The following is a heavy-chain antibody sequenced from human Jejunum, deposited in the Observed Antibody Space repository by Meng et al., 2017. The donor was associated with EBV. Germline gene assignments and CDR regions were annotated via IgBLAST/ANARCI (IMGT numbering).Heavy chain of an antibody. CDR3: ARGEGGYCSSSSCYLGT. Sequence: QVRRVDAGCELNPPGVYVKGSCKGSGYSCNSRAMHWVRPAPGQGLEWMGWINTDTRNPTYAQGLTGRFVFSLDTSVSTAYRQISSLKAEDTAVYYCARGEGGYCSSSSCYLGTWGQGTLVTVSS. CDR1: GYSCNSRA. CDR2: INTDTRNP. D-gene: IGHD2-2*01. V-gene: IGHV7-4-1*02. J-gene: IGHJ4*02.